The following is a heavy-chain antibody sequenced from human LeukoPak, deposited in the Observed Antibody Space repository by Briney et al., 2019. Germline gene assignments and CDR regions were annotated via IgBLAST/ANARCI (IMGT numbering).Heavy chain of an antibody. CDR1: GFTFSGSA. J-gene: IGHJ4*02. CDR3: TSPDYYDSSGHPMDY. CDR2: IRSKANSYAT. V-gene: IGHV3-73*01. Sequence: GGSLRLSCAASGFTFSGSAMHWVRQASGKGLEWVGRIRSKANSYATAYAASVKGRFTISRDDSKNTAYLQMNSLKTEDTAVYYCTSPDYYDSSGHPMDYWGQGTLVTVSS. D-gene: IGHD3-22*01.